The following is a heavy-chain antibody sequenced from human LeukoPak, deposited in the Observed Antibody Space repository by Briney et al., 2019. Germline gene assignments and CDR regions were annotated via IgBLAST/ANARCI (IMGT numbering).Heavy chain of an antibody. CDR3: AREPMVRAFNWFDP. Sequence: ASVKVSCKASGYTFTGYYIHWVRQAPGQGLEWMGRINPNSGGTNYAQKFQGRVTMTRDTSISTAYMELNRLTSDDTAVYYCAREPMVRAFNWFDPWGQGTLVTFSS. D-gene: IGHD3-10*01. CDR1: GYTFTGYY. CDR2: INPNSGGT. J-gene: IGHJ5*02. V-gene: IGHV1-2*06.